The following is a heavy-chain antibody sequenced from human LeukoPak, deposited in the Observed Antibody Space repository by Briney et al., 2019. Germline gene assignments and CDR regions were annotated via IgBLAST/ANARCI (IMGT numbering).Heavy chain of an antibody. Sequence: GGSLRLSCAASGFTFSSYAMSWVRQAPGKGLEWVSVLYSGGQAYYPDSVRGRFTISRDNAKNSLYLQMNSLRAEDTAVYYCARETYYYDSSTYFRATDYWGQGTLVTVSS. D-gene: IGHD3-22*01. V-gene: IGHV3-66*01. CDR1: GFTFSSYA. J-gene: IGHJ4*02. CDR3: ARETYYYDSSTYFRATDY. CDR2: LYSGGQA.